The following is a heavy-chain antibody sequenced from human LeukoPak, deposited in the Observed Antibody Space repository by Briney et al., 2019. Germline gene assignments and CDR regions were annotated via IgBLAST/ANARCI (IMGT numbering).Heavy chain of an antibody. CDR3: ARVQWELRGVGSYFEY. CDR2: IKQDGSEK. Sequence: GGSLRLSCVVSGFTFSSYWMSWVRQAPGKGLEWVANIKQDGSEKYYVDSVNGRFTMSRDNAKNSLYLQMNSLRAEDTAVYYCARVQWELRGVGSYFEYWGQGALVTVSS. CDR1: GFTFSSYW. D-gene: IGHD1-26*01. V-gene: IGHV3-7*01. J-gene: IGHJ4*02.